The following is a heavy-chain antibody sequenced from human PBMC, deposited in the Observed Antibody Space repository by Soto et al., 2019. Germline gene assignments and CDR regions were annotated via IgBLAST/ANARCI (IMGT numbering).Heavy chain of an antibody. CDR1: GGTFSSYT. CDR2: IIPILGIA. J-gene: IGHJ5*02. Sequence: QVQLVQSGAEVKKPGSSVKVSCKASGGTFSSYTISWVRQAPGQGLEWMGRIIPILGIANYAQKFQGRVTMTADKSTSTDYMELSSLRSEDTAVYYCARAAGDIVVVVAALAEGGWFDPWGQGTLVTVSS. D-gene: IGHD2-15*01. CDR3: ARAAGDIVVVVAALAEGGWFDP. V-gene: IGHV1-69*02.